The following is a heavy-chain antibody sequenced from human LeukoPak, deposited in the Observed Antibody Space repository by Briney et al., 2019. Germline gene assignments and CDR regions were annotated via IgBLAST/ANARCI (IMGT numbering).Heavy chain of an antibody. CDR2: IRHDGSNN. D-gene: IGHD5-18*01. V-gene: IGHV3-30*02. CDR3: AKSWIQLWYYFDQ. Sequence: GGSLRLSCAASGFTFINYGMHWVRQAPGKGLEWVAFIRHDGSNNYYADSVKGRFTISRDNSKNTLYLQMNSLRTDDTAVYYCAKSWIQLWYYFDQWGQGTLVTVSS. J-gene: IGHJ4*02. CDR1: GFTFINYG.